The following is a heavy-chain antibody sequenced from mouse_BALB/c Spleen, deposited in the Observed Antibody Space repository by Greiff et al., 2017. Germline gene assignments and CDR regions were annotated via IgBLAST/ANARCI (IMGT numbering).Heavy chain of an antibody. CDR2: ISYSGST. CDR3: ARESYDYFDY. J-gene: IGHJ2*01. Sequence: EVQLVESGPGLVKPSQSLSLTCTVTGYSITSDYAWNWIRQFPGNKLEWMGYISYSGSTSYNPSLKSRISITRDTSKNQFFLQLNSVTTEDTATYYCARESYDYFDYWGQGTTLTVSS. D-gene: IGHD1-1*01. CDR1: GYSITSDYA. V-gene: IGHV3-2*02.